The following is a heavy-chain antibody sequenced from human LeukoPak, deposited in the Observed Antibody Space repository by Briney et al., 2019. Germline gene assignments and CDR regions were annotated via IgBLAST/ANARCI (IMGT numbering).Heavy chain of an antibody. Sequence: ASVKVSCKASGYTFTSYYMHWVRQAPGQGLEWMGIINPSGGSTSYAQKFQGRVTMTRDTSTSTVYMELSSLRSEDTAVYYCARRAVAGILYYYYSMDVWGQGTTVTVSS. J-gene: IGHJ6*02. D-gene: IGHD6-19*01. CDR1: GYTFTSYY. CDR3: ARRAVAGILYYYYSMDV. CDR2: INPSGGST. V-gene: IGHV1-46*01.